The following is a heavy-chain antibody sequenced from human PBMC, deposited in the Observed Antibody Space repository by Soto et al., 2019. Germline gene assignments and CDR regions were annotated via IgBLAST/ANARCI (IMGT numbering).Heavy chain of an antibody. J-gene: IGHJ6*02. CDR2: IRSKAYGGTT. V-gene: IGHV3-49*03. CDR1: GFTFGDYA. CDR3: TREEYCSSTSCSSDYYGMDV. Sequence: PGGSLRLSCTAFGFTFGDYAMSWFRQAPGKGLEWVGFIRSKAYGGTTEYAASVKGRFTISRDDSKSIAYLQMNSLKTEDTAVYYCTREEYCSSTSCSSDYYGMDVWGQGTTVTVSS. D-gene: IGHD2-2*01.